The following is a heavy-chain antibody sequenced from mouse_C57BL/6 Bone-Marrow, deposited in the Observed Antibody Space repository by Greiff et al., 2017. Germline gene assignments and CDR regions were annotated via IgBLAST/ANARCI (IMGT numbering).Heavy chain of an antibody. V-gene: IGHV1-56*01. CDR1: GYTFTSYW. J-gene: IGHJ1*03. Sequence: VQLQQSGPELVRPGASVKISCKAPGYTFTSYWMQWVRQRPGQGLAWIGEIFPGSGRTYSTEKFKGKATLTVDTSSSTAYMQLSSLSSVDSAVYFCARSGYFDVWGTGTTVTVSS. CDR3: ARSGYFDV. CDR2: IFPGSGRT.